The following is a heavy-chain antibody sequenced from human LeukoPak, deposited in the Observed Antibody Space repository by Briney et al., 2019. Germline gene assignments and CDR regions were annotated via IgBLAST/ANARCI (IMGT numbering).Heavy chain of an antibody. D-gene: IGHD3-22*01. J-gene: IGHJ4*02. Sequence: ASVKVSCKASGYTFTGYYMHWVRQAPGQGLEWMGWISAYNGNTNYAQKLQGRVTMTTDTSTSTAYMELRSLRSDDTAVYYCARDYGDINYYDSSGYYHYWGQGTLVTVSS. V-gene: IGHV1-18*04. CDR2: ISAYNGNT. CDR3: ARDYGDINYYDSSGYYHY. CDR1: GYTFTGYY.